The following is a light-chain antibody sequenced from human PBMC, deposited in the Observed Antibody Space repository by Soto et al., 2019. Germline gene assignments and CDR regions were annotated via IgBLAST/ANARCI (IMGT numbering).Light chain of an antibody. CDR3: HHYSNWPWT. CDR1: QSVGAD. V-gene: IGKV3-15*01. Sequence: EIVLTQSPCTLSLSTGERATHSCRASQSVGADLAWSQQTPGQPPGLLTYGASARATGIPARFSGSGSGTEFTLTISSLQSEDFAVYYCHHYSNWPWTFGQGTEVDI. J-gene: IGKJ1*01. CDR2: GAS.